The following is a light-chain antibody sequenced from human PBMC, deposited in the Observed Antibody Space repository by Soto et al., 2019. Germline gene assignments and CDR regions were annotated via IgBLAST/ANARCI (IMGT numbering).Light chain of an antibody. CDR3: QQYGDWPLT. J-gene: IGKJ4*01. CDR2: ATS. V-gene: IGKV3-15*01. Sequence: EIVVTQSPATLSVSPGERATLSCRASQSVGNNFAWYQQKPGQAPRLLIFATSTRATGVPARFSGSGSGTEFTLTIRSLQSEYFAVYYCQQYGDWPLTFGGGAKVEI. CDR1: QSVGNN.